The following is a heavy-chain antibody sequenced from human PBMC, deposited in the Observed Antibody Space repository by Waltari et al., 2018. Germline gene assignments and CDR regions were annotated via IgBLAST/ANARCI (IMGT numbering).Heavy chain of an antibody. D-gene: IGHD6-19*01. Sequence: QVQLVESGGVVVQPGRSLRLSCAASGFSFSTYGMHWVRQAPGKGLEWVALIWKDGSNKYYADSVKGRFTISRDNSKNTLYLQMNSLTTEDTAIYYCAKAGRAVAGTWVDYFDSWGQGTQVTVSS. V-gene: IGHV3-30*18. CDR1: GFSFSTYG. CDR3: AKAGRAVAGTWVDYFDS. CDR2: IWKDGSNK. J-gene: IGHJ4*02.